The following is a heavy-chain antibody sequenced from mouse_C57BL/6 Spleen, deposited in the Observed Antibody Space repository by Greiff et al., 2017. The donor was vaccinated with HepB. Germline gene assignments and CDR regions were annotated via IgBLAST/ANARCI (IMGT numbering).Heavy chain of an antibody. V-gene: IGHV1-55*01. CDR3: ARWYYGSRGYYFDY. J-gene: IGHJ2*01. CDR2: IYPGSGST. D-gene: IGHD1-1*01. CDR1: GYTFTSYW. Sequence: QVQLQQSGAELVKPGASVKMSCKASGYTFTSYWITWVKQRPGLGLEWIGDIYPGSGSTNYNEKFKSKATLTVDTSSSTAYMQLSSLTSEDSAVYYCARWYYGSRGYYFDYWGQGTTLTVSS.